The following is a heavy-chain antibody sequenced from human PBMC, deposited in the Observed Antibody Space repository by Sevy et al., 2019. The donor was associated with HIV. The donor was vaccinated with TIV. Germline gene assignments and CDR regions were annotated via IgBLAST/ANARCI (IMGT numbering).Heavy chain of an antibody. V-gene: IGHV4-38-2*02. CDR1: GYSISSGYY. D-gene: IGHD2-21*02. Sequence: SETLSLTCAVSGYSISSGYYWGWIRQPPGKGLEWIGGIYHRGSTYYNPSLKSRVTISVDTSKNQFSLKLSSVTAADTAVYYCAGEVVTAIPSAFDIWGQGTMVTVSS. CDR3: AGEVVTAIPSAFDI. CDR2: IYHRGST. J-gene: IGHJ3*02.